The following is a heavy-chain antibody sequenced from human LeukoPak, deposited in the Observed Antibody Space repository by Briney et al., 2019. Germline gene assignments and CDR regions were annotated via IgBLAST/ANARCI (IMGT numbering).Heavy chain of an antibody. V-gene: IGHV4-4*02. CDR3: ASSHIVPTDY. Sequence: SGTLSLTCAISGGSTTSSHWWSWVRQPPGKGLEWIGEINHSGSTNYNPSLKSRVTISVDKSKNQFSLNLSSVTAADTAVYYCASSHIVPTDYWGQGTLVTVSS. CDR1: GGSTTSSHW. D-gene: IGHD2-2*01. CDR2: INHSGST. J-gene: IGHJ4*02.